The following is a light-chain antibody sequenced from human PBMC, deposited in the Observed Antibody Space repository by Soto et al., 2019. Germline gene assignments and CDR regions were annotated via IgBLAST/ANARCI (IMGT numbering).Light chain of an antibody. CDR2: GAS. V-gene: IGKV3-20*01. Sequence: EIGLTQSPGTLSLSPGERATLSCRASQCVSSSYLAWYQQKPGHAPRLLIYGASSRATGIPDRFSGSGSGTDFTLTISRLEPEDFAVYYCQQYGSSRFTFGPGTKVDIK. J-gene: IGKJ3*01. CDR1: QCVSSSY. CDR3: QQYGSSRFT.